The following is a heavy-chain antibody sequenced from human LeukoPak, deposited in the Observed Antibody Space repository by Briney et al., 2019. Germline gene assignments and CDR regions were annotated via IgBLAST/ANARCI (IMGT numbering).Heavy chain of an antibody. V-gene: IGHV3-48*01. D-gene: IGHD2-2*01. CDR3: ARASHCSSTSCYYYYYYMDV. Sequence: GSLRLSCAASGFTFSSYSMNWVRQAPGKGLEWVSYISSSSSTIYYADSVKGRFTISRDNAKNSLYLQMNSLRAEDTAVYYCARASHCSSTSCYYYYYYMDVWGKGTTVTVSS. CDR2: ISSSSSTI. CDR1: GFTFSSYS. J-gene: IGHJ6*03.